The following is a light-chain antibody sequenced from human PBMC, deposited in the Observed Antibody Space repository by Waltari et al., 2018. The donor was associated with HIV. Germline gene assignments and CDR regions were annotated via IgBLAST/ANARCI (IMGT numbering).Light chain of an antibody. CDR3: CSYAGTYTYVL. V-gene: IGLV2-11*01. Sequence: QSALTQPRSVSGSLGQSVTISCTGTSSDVGGYDSVSWYLQHPGKVPKLIIYEVIKRPAGVPDRFAVSKSGNTASLTISGLQTEDEADYFCCSYAGTYTYVLFGGGTKLTVL. CDR1: SSDVGGYDS. CDR2: EVI. J-gene: IGLJ3*02.